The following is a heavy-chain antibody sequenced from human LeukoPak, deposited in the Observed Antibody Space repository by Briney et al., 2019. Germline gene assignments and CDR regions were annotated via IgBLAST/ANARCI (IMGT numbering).Heavy chain of an antibody. J-gene: IGHJ5*02. D-gene: IGHD3-22*01. CDR1: GYTFTIYG. Sequence: GASVNVSCKASGYTFTIYGISWVRQAPGQGLEWMGWISAYNGNTNYAQKLQGRVTMTTDTSTSTAYMELRSLRSDDTAVYYCARDVTLITMIVVVTPRRFDPWGQGTLVTVSS. CDR3: ARDVTLITMIVVVTPRRFDP. V-gene: IGHV1-18*01. CDR2: ISAYNGNT.